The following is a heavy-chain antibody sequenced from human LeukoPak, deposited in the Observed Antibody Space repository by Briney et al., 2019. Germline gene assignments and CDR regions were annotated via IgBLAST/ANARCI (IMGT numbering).Heavy chain of an antibody. CDR2: IYYSGST. CDR1: GGSISSSSYY. V-gene: IGHV4-39*01. J-gene: IGHJ4*02. D-gene: IGHD1-20*01. Sequence: SETLSLTCTVSGGSISSSSYYWGWIRQPPGKGLEWIGSIYYSGSTYYNPSLKSRVTISVDTSKNQFSLKLSPVTAADTAVYYCAGHPITGTTTIFDYWGQGTLVTVSS. CDR3: AGHPITGTTTIFDY.